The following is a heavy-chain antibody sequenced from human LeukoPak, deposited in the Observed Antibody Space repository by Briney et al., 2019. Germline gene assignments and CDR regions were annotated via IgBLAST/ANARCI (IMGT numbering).Heavy chain of an antibody. J-gene: IGHJ4*02. V-gene: IGHV3-21*01. Sequence: MAGGSLRLSCAASGFTFSSYSMNWVRQAPGKGLEWVSSITSSSTYIYYADPVKGRFTISRDNAKNSLYLQMNSLRAEDTAVYYCARDVDPTFDYWGQGILVTVSS. CDR1: GFTFSSYS. CDR3: ARDVDPTFDY. CDR2: ITSSSTYI.